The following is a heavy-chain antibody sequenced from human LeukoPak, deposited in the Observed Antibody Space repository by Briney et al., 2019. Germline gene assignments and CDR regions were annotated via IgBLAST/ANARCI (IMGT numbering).Heavy chain of an antibody. CDR2: IYTGGYT. V-gene: IGHV3-53*01. CDR3: ARAGFYSGWYVVDF. CDR1: GFTVSSNY. J-gene: IGHJ4*01. D-gene: IGHD6-19*01. Sequence: GGSLRLSCAASGFTVSSNYMSWVRQAPGKGLEWVSVIYTGGYTYYADSVRGRFTISRDNSQSTLYLQMNSLRVDDTALYFCARAGFYSGWYVVDFWGHGTLVTVSS.